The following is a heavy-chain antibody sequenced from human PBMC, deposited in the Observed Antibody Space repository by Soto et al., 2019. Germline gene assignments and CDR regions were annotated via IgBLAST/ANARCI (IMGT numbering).Heavy chain of an antibody. CDR2: IDWDDAK. V-gene: IGHV2-70*11. CDR3: ARMIFGRSGEYYFDY. J-gene: IGHJ4*02. D-gene: IGHD3-3*01. CDR1: GFSLSTSRMC. Sequence: SGPTLVNPTQTLTLTCTFSGFSLSTSRMCVSWIRQPPGKALEWLARIDWDDAKYFNTSLKTRLTVSKDTSKTQVVLTMTNMDPVDTAMYYCARMIFGRSGEYYFDYWGQGILVTVSS.